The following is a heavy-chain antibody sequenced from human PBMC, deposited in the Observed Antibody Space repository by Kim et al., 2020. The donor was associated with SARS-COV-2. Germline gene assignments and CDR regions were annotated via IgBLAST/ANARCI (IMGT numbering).Heavy chain of an antibody. D-gene: IGHD2-15*01. CDR3: ARDRDLVVVAPGLFDY. Sequence: KLQGRVTMTTETSTSTAYMELRSLRSEDTAVYYCARDRDLVVVAPGLFDYWGQGTLVTVSS. V-gene: IGHV1-18*01. J-gene: IGHJ4*02.